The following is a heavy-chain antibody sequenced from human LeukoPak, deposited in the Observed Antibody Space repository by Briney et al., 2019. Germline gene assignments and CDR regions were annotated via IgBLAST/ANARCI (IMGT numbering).Heavy chain of an antibody. CDR1: GFTFSSYW. CDR3: ARNSGSYRKIDY. D-gene: IGHD1-26*01. CDR2: INSDGSST. V-gene: IGHV3-74*01. Sequence: PGGSLRLSCAASGFTFSSYWMHWVRQAPGKGLVGVSRINSDGSSTSYADSVKGRFTISRDNAKNTLYLQMNSLRAEDTAVYYCARNSGSYRKIDYWGQGTLVTVSS. J-gene: IGHJ4*02.